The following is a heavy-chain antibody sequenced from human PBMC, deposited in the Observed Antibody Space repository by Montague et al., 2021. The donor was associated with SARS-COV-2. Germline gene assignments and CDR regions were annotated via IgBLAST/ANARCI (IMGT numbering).Heavy chain of an antibody. D-gene: IGHD4-23*01. CDR1: GGSFSGYY. J-gene: IGHJ4*02. CDR3: ARWDPQTLTLIGLRGKSASDY. Sequence: SETLSLTCAVYGGSFSGYYWTWIRQSPGKGLEWTAEINHSGTTNYNFNPSLRSRVTISVDTSKSQLSLKLSSVTAADTGVYYCARWDPQTLTLIGLRGKSASDYWGQGTLVTVSS. CDR2: INHSGTT. V-gene: IGHV4-34*01.